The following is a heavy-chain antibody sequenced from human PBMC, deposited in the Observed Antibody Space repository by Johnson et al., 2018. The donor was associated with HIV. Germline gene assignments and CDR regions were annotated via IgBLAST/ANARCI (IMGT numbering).Heavy chain of an antibody. V-gene: IGHV3-74*01. D-gene: IGHD6-6*01. CDR2: INSDGSST. Sequence: VQLVESGGGLVKPGGSLRLSCAASGFTFSSYWMHWVRQAPGKGLVWVSRINSDGSSTSYAGSVKGRFTISRDNAKNTLYLQMSSLSAEDTAVYYCAKDPASIAARRCAFDIWGQGTMVTVSS. CDR3: AKDPASIAARRCAFDI. CDR1: GFTFSSYW. J-gene: IGHJ3*02.